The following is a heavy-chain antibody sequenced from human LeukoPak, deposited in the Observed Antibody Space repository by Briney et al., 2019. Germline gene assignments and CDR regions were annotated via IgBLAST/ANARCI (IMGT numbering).Heavy chain of an antibody. D-gene: IGHD6-19*01. J-gene: IGHJ4*02. CDR2: IKQDGSEK. CDR1: GFSFSSYA. CDR3: ARVGSSGCIDY. Sequence: GGSLRLSCATSGFSFSSYAMSWVRQAAGKGREWVANIKQDGSEKYYVDSVKGRFTISRDNAKKSLYLQMNSLRAEDTAVYYCARVGSSGCIDYWGQGTLVTVSS. V-gene: IGHV3-7*01.